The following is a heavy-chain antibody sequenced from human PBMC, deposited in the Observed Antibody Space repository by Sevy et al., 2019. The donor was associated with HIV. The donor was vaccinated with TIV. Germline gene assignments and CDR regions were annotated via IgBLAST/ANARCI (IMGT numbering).Heavy chain of an antibody. Sequence: GGSLRLSCAASGFTFSSYWMSWVRPAPGKGLEWVANIKQEGSEKYYVDSVKGRFTISRDNAKNSLYLQMNSLRAEDTAVYYCAREGRSTMIVVVTSDAFDIWGQGTMVTVSS. CDR1: GFTFSSYW. V-gene: IGHV3-7*03. D-gene: IGHD3-22*01. CDR3: AREGRSTMIVVVTSDAFDI. J-gene: IGHJ3*02. CDR2: IKQEGSEK.